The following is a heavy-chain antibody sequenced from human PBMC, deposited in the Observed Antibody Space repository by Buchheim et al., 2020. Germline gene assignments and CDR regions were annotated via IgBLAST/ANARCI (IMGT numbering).Heavy chain of an antibody. CDR3: AKDQGRQQLPTSLTFDY. Sequence: QVQLVESGGGVVQPGRSLRLSCAASGFTFSSYGMHWVRQAPGKGLEWVAVISYDGSNKYYADSVKGRFTISRDNSKNTLYLQMNSLRAEDTAVYYCAKDQGRQQLPTSLTFDYWGQRTL. V-gene: IGHV3-30*18. CDR2: ISYDGSNK. D-gene: IGHD6-13*01. CDR1: GFTFSSYG. J-gene: IGHJ4*02.